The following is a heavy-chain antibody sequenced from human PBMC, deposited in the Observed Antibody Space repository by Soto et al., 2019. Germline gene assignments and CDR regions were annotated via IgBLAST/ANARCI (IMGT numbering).Heavy chain of an antibody. CDR2: VSGSGVTT. V-gene: IGHV3-23*01. CDR3: QD. J-gene: IGHJ1*01. CDR1: GFTFNTYA. Sequence: EVRLLESGGGLVQPGGSLRLSCAASGFTFNTYAMNWVRQAPGKGLEWVSAVSGSGVTTYYADSVKGRFTISGDNSKNTLYVQMNSLRTEDTAVYYFQDWCQGTLVTVSS.